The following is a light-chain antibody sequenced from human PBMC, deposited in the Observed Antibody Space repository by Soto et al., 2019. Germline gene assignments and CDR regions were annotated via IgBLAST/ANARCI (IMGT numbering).Light chain of an antibody. V-gene: IGLV1-44*01. CDR3: AAWDDSLNGPV. J-gene: IGLJ2*01. Sequence: QSVLTQPPSASGTPGQRVTISCSGSSSNIGSNTVHWYQQLPGTAPKLLIYSNSQRPSGVPDRFSGSKSGTSASLAISGLQSEDEADYYCAAWDDSLNGPVFGGGTKLT. CDR2: SNS. CDR1: SSNIGSNT.